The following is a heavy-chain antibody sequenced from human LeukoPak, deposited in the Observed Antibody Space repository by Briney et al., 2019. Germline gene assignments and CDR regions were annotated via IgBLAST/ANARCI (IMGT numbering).Heavy chain of an antibody. J-gene: IGHJ6*03. CDR2: INTDTGNP. V-gene: IGHV7-4-1*02. CDR1: GYTFTSYD. Sequence: ASVKVSCKASGYTFTSYDINWVRQATGQGLEWMGWINTDTGNPTYAQGFTGRFVFSLDTSVSTTYLRISSLKPEDTAVYYCARGIGIGTVLMVHGNMDVWGKGTTVTVSS. CDR3: ARGIGIGTVLMVHGNMDV. D-gene: IGHD2-8*01.